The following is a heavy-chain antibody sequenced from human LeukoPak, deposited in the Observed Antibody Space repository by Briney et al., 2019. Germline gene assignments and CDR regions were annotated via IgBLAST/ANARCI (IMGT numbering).Heavy chain of an antibody. CDR2: ISGSGGST. CDR3: AKDHSSSWYTN. D-gene: IGHD6-13*01. V-gene: IGHV3-23*01. CDR1: RFTFSSYA. J-gene: IGHJ4*02. Sequence: GGSLRLSCAASRFTFSSYAMSWVRQAPGKGLEWVSAISGSGGSTYYADSVKGRFTISRDNSKNTLYLQMNSLRAEDTAVYYCAKDHSSSWYTNWGQGTLVTVSS.